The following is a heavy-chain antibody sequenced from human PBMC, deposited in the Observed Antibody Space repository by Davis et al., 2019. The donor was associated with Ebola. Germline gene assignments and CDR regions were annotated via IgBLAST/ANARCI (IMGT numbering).Heavy chain of an antibody. J-gene: IGHJ4*02. CDR3: VRVVLRYCSGAKCHSYHFDD. CDR2: IDSSSNII. D-gene: IGHD2-15*01. CDR1: GFTFSGYS. V-gene: IGHV3-48*02. Sequence: PGGSLRLSCAASGFTFSGYSMNWVRQAPGKGLEWVSYIDSSSNIIYYADSVKGRFTISRDNAKNSLYLQMNSLRDEDTAVYYCVRVVLRYCSGAKCHSYHFDDWGQGSLVTVSA.